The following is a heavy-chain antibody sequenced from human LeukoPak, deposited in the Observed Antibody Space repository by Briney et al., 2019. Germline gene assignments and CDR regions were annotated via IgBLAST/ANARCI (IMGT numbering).Heavy chain of an antibody. CDR1: ADSICSYY. CDR2: IYYGGST. V-gene: IGHV4-59*01. J-gene: IGHJ5*01. D-gene: IGHD3-16*02. Sequence: SKTLSLTCSVSADSICSYYWTWLRQSPGKGLEWIGYIYYGGSTNYRPSVKSRVSISVDTSHNQFSLQLRSVSAADTAIYYCARGRARDGSYPWFDSWGQGTLVTVSS. CDR3: ARGRARDGSYPWFDS.